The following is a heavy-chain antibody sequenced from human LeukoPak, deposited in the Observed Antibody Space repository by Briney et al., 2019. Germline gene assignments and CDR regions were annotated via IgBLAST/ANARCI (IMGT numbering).Heavy chain of an antibody. J-gene: IGHJ4*02. D-gene: IGHD4-17*01. Sequence: KPSETLSLTCTVSGGSISSGDYYWSWIRQPPGKGLEWIGYIYYSGSTYYNPSLKSRVTISVDTSKNQFSLKLSSVTAADTAVYYCASQSPYGDYDLNYWGQGTLVTVSS. CDR2: IYYSGST. CDR1: GGSISSGDYY. V-gene: IGHV4-30-4*01. CDR3: ASQSPYGDYDLNY.